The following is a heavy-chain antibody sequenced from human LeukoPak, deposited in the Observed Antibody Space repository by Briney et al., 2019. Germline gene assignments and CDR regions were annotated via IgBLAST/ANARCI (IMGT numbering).Heavy chain of an antibody. CDR2: ISAYNGNT. Sequence: GASVKVSCKASGYTFTGYYMHWVRQAPGQGLEWMGWISAYNGNTNYAQKLQGRVTMTTDTSTSTAYMELRSLRSDDTAVYYCARDLAWEQWLVGGRCDYWGQGTLVTVSS. V-gene: IGHV1-18*04. CDR1: GYTFTGYY. CDR3: ARDLAWEQWLVGGRCDY. D-gene: IGHD6-19*01. J-gene: IGHJ4*02.